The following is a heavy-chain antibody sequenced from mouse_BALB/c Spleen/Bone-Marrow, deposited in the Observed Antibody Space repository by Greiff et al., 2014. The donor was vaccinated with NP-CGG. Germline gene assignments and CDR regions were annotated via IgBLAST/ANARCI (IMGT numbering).Heavy chain of an antibody. CDR1: GYTFTDYA. Sequence: VQLQQSGPELARPGDSVKISCKGSGYTFTDYAMHWVKQSHAKSLEWIGVITTYYANAKYNQKFKGKATMTVDKSSSTAYLELARLTSEDSDIYYCARGCTGPFPYWGQGTLVTVSA. CDR2: ITTYYANA. V-gene: IGHV1-67*01. D-gene: IGHD3-3*01. J-gene: IGHJ3*01. CDR3: ARGCTGPFPY.